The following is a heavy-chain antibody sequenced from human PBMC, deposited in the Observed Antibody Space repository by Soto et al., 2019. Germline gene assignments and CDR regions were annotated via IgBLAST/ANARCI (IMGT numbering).Heavy chain of an antibody. CDR3: ARGSLGVIGMDV. D-gene: IGHD3-10*01. CDR1: GFTVSSNY. Sequence: LRLSCAASGFTVSSNYMSWVRQAPGKGLEWVSVIYSGGSTYYADSVKGRFTTSRDNSKNTLYLQMNSLRAEDTAVYYCARGSLGVIGMDVWGQGTTVTVSS. CDR2: IYSGGST. V-gene: IGHV3-53*01. J-gene: IGHJ6*02.